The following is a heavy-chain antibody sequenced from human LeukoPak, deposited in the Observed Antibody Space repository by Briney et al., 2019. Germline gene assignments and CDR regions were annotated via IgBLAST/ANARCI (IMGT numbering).Heavy chain of an antibody. J-gene: IGHJ4*02. CDR1: GYTFTDYY. CDR2: INPNSGGT. Sequence: ASVKVSCKASGYTFTDYYMHWVRQAPGQGLEWMGWINPNSGGTKYVQKFQGRVTVTRDTSISTAYMELSRLRSDDTAVYYCARGQRYSSAWYDEGGYYFDYWGQGTPVTVSS. CDR3: ARGQRYSSAWYDEGGYYFDY. D-gene: IGHD6-19*01. V-gene: IGHV1-2*02.